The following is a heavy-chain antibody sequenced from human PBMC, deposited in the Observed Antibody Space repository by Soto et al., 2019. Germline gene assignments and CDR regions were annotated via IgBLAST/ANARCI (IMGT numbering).Heavy chain of an antibody. CDR1: GGSFSGYY. V-gene: IGHV4-34*01. CDR3: ARGPVLWFGELYGYYGMDV. CDR2: INHSGST. J-gene: IGHJ6*02. D-gene: IGHD3-10*01. Sequence: ASETLSLTCAVYGGSFSGYYWSWIRQPPGKGLEWIGEINHSGSTNYNPSLKSRVTISVDTSKNQFSLKLSSVTAADTAVYYCARGPVLWFGELYGYYGMDVWGQGTTVTVS.